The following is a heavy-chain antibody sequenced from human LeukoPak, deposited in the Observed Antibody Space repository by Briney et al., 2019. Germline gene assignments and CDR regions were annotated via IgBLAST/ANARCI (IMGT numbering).Heavy chain of an antibody. D-gene: IGHD5-18*01. V-gene: IGHV3-74*03. CDR3: ARDGYSFGHDFDY. J-gene: IGHJ4*02. CDR2: IQSDGSST. CDR1: GLTFSSYW. Sequence: GSLRLSCAASGLTFSSYWMHWVRHTPGKGLVWVSRIQSDGSSTTYADSVKGRFTISRDNAKNTLYLQMSSLRAEATAVDYCARDGYSFGHDFDYWGQGTLVTVSS.